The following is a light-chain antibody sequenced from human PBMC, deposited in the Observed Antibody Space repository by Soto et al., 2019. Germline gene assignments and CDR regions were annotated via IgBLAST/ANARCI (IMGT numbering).Light chain of an antibody. CDR3: CSYAGSYTHG. CDR2: DVI. Sequence: QSALTQPRPVSGSPGQSVTFSCTGTSSDVGAYIYVSWYQQHPGKAPKLIIYDVIKRPSGVPDRFSGSKSGNTASLTISGLQAEDEANYCCCSYAGSYTHGFGTGTKSPP. V-gene: IGLV2-11*01. J-gene: IGLJ1*01. CDR1: SSDVGAYIY.